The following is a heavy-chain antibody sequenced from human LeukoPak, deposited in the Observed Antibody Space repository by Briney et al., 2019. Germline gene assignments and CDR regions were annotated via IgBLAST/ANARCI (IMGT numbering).Heavy chain of an antibody. D-gene: IGHD3-22*01. J-gene: IGHJ6*03. CDR3: ARGRQDVTMIVVIMTAVSYYLDV. CDR2: MNPSGST. CDR1: GGSFSGYY. V-gene: IGHV4-34*01. Sequence: SETLSLTCAVYGGSFSGYYWTWIRHTPEKGLEWIGEMNPSGSTNYNPSLKSRVTISVDTSKNQFSLTLSSVTAADTAVYYCARGRQDVTMIVVIMTAVSYYLDVWGKGTTVTVS.